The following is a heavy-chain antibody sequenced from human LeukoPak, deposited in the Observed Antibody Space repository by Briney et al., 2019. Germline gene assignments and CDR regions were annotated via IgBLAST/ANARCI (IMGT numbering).Heavy chain of an antibody. CDR3: ARVGGGYDFWSGYLHAFDI. D-gene: IGHD3-3*01. V-gene: IGHV3-21*01. J-gene: IGHJ3*02. Sequence: PGGSLRLSCAASGFTFSTYTMNWVRQAPGKGLEWVSSISSAGSYIFYADSMKGRFTISRDNAKNSLYLQMNSLRGEDTAAYHCARVGGGYDFWSGYLHAFDIWGQGTMVAVSS. CDR1: GFTFSTYT. CDR2: ISSAGSYI.